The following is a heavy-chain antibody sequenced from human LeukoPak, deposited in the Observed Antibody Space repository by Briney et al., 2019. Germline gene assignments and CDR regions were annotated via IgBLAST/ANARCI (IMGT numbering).Heavy chain of an antibody. J-gene: IGHJ4*02. CDR3: ARVSRFDSSGYYYEGDFDY. CDR1: GFTFDDYG. V-gene: IGHV3-20*01. Sequence: PGGSLRLSCAASGFTFDDYGMSWVRQAPGKGLEWVSGINWNGGSTGYADSVKGRFTISRDNAKNSLYLQMNSLRAEDTALYHCARVSRFDSSGYYYEGDFDYWGQGTLVTVSS. D-gene: IGHD3-22*01. CDR2: INWNGGST.